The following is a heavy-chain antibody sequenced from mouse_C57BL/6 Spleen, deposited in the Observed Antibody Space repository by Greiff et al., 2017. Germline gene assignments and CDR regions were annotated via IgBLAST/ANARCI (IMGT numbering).Heavy chain of an antibody. D-gene: IGHD2-12*01. J-gene: IGHJ4*01. CDR3: ARKLRSRAMDY. CDR2: LDPSDSYT. Sequence: QVQLQQPGAELVMPGASVKLSCKASVYSFTSYWMHWVKQRPGQGLEWIGELDPSDSYTNYNPTFKGKSTLTVDKASSTAYMQLSSLTSEDSAVYYCARKLRSRAMDYWGQGTSVTVSS. CDR1: VYSFTSYW. V-gene: IGHV1-69*01.